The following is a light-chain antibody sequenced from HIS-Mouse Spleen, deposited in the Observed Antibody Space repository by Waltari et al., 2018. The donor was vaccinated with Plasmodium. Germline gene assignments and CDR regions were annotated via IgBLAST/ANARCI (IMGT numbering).Light chain of an antibody. CDR2: AAS. V-gene: IGKV1-39*01. Sequence: DIQMTQYPSSLSASVGDRVTITCRASQSISSYLNWYQQKPGKATKLLIYAASSLQSGVPSRVSGSGSGTDFTLTISSLQPEDFATYYCQQSYSTPWTFGQGTKVEIK. CDR1: QSISSY. J-gene: IGKJ1*01. CDR3: QQSYSTPWT.